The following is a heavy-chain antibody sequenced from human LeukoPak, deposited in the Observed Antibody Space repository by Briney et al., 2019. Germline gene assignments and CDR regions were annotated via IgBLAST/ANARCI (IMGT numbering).Heavy chain of an antibody. CDR1: GFTFSSYG. Sequence: PGGSLRLSCAASGFTFSSYGMHWVRQAPGKGLEWVASVNQDGSEKYLLDSVKGRFTTSKDNAKNSLYLQMNSLRAEDTAVYYCARGHYGLEDWGQGTTVTVS. CDR2: VNQDGSEK. CDR3: ARGHYGLED. V-gene: IGHV3-7*01. J-gene: IGHJ6*02.